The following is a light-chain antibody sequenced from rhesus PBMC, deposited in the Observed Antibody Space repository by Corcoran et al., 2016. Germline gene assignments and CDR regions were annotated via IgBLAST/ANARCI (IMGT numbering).Light chain of an antibody. Sequence: EIVMTQSPATLSLSPGESATLSCRARQSVSSSLAWYQQKPGQSPRHLIFGVSRRARGIPDRFSGSGSGTQFTLTISSLKPEEFAVYYCQQYNNWYSFGQGTKVEIK. CDR3: QQYNNWYS. V-gene: IGKV3-42*03. J-gene: IGKJ2*01. CDR2: GVS. CDR1: QSVSSS.